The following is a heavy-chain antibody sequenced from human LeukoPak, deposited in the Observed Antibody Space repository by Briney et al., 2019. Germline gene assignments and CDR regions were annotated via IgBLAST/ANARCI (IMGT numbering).Heavy chain of an antibody. CDR2: IKQDGSEK. CDR1: GFTFSSYW. Sequence: PGGSLRLSCAASGFTFSSYWMSWVRQAPGKGLEWVANIKQDGSEKYYVDSVKGRFTISRDNAKNSLYLQMNSLRAEDTAVYYCARDLRIQLLGYIGNMDVWGKGTTVTVSS. CDR3: ARDLRIQLLGYIGNMDV. J-gene: IGHJ6*03. V-gene: IGHV3-7*01. D-gene: IGHD5-18*01.